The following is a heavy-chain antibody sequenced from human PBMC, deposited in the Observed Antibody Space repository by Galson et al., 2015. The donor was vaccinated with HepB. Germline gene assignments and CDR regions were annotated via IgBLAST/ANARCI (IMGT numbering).Heavy chain of an antibody. V-gene: IGHV4-38-2*02. D-gene: IGHD1-26*01. Sequence: SEPLSLTCTVSGYSISSGYYWGWIRQPPGKGLEWIGSIYHSGSTYYNPSLKRRVTISVDTSKNQFSLKLNSVTAADTAVYYCARGVVGATTGNWFDPWGQGTLVTVSS. CDR1: GYSISSGYY. J-gene: IGHJ5*02. CDR2: IYHSGST. CDR3: ARGVVGATTGNWFDP.